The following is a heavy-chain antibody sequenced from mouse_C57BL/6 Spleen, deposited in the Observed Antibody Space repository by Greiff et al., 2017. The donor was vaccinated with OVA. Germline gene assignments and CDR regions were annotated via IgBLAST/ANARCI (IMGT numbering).Heavy chain of an antibody. D-gene: IGHD1-1*01. CDR2: IYPGDGDT. V-gene: IGHV1-82*01. J-gene: IGHJ4*01. Sequence: VKVVESGPELVKPGASVKISCKASGYAFSSSWMNWVKQRPGKGLEWIGRIYPGDGDTNYNGKFKGKATLTADKSSSTAYMQLSSLTSEDSAVYFCARLLIYGIPMDYWGQGTSVTVSS. CDR3: ARLLIYGIPMDY. CDR1: GYAFSSSW.